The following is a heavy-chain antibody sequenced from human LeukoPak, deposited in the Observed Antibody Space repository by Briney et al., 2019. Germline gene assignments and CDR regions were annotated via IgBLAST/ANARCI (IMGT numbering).Heavy chain of an antibody. J-gene: IGHJ3*02. D-gene: IGHD3-10*01. Sequence: SQTLSLTCTVSGGSISSGGYYWSWIRQHPGKGLEWIGYIYYSGSTYYNPSLKSRVTISVDTSKNQFSLKLSSVTAADTAVYYCARSHLLDRAFDIWGQGTMVTVSS. CDR1: GGSISSGGYY. V-gene: IGHV4-31*03. CDR3: ARSHLLDRAFDI. CDR2: IYYSGST.